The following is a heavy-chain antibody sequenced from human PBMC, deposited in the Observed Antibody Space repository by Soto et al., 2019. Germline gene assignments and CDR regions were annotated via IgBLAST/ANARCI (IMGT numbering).Heavy chain of an antibody. D-gene: IGHD3-22*01. CDR2: IIPILGIA. CDR3: ARGARDYYDSSGSFDAFDI. CDR1: GGTFSSYT. Sequence: SVKVSCKASGGTFSSYTISWVRQAPGQGLEWMGRIIPILGIANYAQKFQGRVTITADKSTSTAYMELSSLRSEDTAVYYCARGARDYYDSSGSFDAFDIWGQGTMVTVSS. J-gene: IGHJ3*02. V-gene: IGHV1-69*02.